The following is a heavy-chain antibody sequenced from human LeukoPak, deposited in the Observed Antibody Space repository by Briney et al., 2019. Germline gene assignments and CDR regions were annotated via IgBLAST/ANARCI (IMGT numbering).Heavy chain of an antibody. Sequence: GASVNVSCEASGYTFTNYDINWVRQAPGQGLEWMAWISSYSGNTDYAQKFQGRVTMTTDTSTSTVYMELRSLTSDDTAVYYCARDGGGGNSFWGQGTLVTVSS. CDR1: GYTFTNYD. CDR3: ARDGGGGNSF. D-gene: IGHD4-23*01. J-gene: IGHJ4*02. CDR2: ISSYSGNT. V-gene: IGHV1-18*01.